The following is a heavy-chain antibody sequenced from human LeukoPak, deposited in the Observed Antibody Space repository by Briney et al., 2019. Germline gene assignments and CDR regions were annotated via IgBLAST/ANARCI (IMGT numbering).Heavy chain of an antibody. CDR3: ARVACGTGCYYRLDV. J-gene: IGHJ6*02. CDR1: GFTFTSDA. CDR2: IRGTTGRT. D-gene: IGHD7-27*01. V-gene: IGHV3-23*01. Sequence: GGSLRNSSATSGFTFTSDAITWGCQAPGKRLEWVSGIRGTTGRTFYGDSVKGRFTVSRDNSRDTLYLQMNSLRAEDAAVYFCARVACGTGCYYRLDVWGQGTTVTVSS.